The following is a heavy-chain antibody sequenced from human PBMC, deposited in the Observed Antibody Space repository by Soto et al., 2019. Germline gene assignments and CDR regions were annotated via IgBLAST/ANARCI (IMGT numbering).Heavy chain of an antibody. J-gene: IGHJ6*02. CDR1: GGSISNDDYY. V-gene: IGHV4-30-4*08. CDR2: IYYNGNT. Sequence: PSETLSLTCSVSGGSISNDDYYWTWIRQPPGKGLEWIGHIYYNGNTYYNPSLKSRLTMSLDTSQNQFSLHLTSVIAADSASYFCARATTVTSSFFHYGLDVWGQGTTVT. CDR3: ARATTVTSSFFHYGLDV. D-gene: IGHD4-17*01.